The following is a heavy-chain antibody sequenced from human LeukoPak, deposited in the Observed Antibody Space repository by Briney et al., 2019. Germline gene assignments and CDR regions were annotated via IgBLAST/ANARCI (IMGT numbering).Heavy chain of an antibody. V-gene: IGHV4-59*01. CDR2: IYYSRST. Sequence: SETLSLTCTVSGGSISSYYWSWIRQPPGKGLEWIGYIYYSRSTNYNPSLKSRVTISVDTSKNQFSLKLSSVTAADTAVYYCARDASGYAVYDYWGQGTLVTVSS. D-gene: IGHD5-12*01. J-gene: IGHJ4*02. CDR1: GGSISSYY. CDR3: ARDASGYAVYDY.